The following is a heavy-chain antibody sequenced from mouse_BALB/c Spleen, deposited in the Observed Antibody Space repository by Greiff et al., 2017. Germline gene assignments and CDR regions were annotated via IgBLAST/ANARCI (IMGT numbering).Heavy chain of an antibody. D-gene: IGHD2-2*01. CDR3: ARRRNYGYDKGYAMDY. CDR1: GYTFTDYN. Sequence: VQLQQSGPELVKPGASVKISCKASGYTFTDYNMHWVKQSHGKSLEWIGYIYPYNGGTGYNQKFKSKATLTVDNSSSTAYMELRSLTSEDSAVYYCARRRNYGYDKGYAMDYWGQGTSVTVSS. J-gene: IGHJ4*01. CDR2: IYPYNGGT. V-gene: IGHV1S29*02.